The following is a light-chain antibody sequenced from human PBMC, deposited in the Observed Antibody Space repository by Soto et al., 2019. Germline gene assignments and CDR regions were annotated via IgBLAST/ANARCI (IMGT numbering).Light chain of an antibody. CDR3: QQYDNWPWGPFT. J-gene: IGKJ3*01. CDR2: GAS. V-gene: IGKV3-15*01. Sequence: EIVMTQSPATLSVSPGERVTLSCRASQSVNRNLAWYQQTPGQAPRLLIYGASSRATGTPDRFSGSASGTDFTLTITSLQSEDFAVYYCQQYDNWPWGPFTFGPGTRVDAK. CDR1: QSVNRN.